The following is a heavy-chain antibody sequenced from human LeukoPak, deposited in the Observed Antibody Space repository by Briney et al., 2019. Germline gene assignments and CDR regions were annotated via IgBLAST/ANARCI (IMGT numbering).Heavy chain of an antibody. CDR2: IYSGGST. Sequence: GGSLRLSCAASGFIVSSNYMSWVRQAPGKGLEWVSVIYSGGSTYYADSVKGRFTISRDNSKNTLYLQMNSLRVEDTAVYYCAKSLPVWWLRGNYYYYYGMDVWGQGTTVTVSS. CDR3: AKSLPVWWLRGNYYYYYGMDV. CDR1: GFIVSSNY. V-gene: IGHV3-66*01. D-gene: IGHD5-12*01. J-gene: IGHJ6*02.